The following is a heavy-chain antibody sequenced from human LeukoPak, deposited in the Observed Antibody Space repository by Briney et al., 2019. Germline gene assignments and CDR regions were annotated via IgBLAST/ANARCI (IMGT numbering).Heavy chain of an antibody. CDR1: GFTFSSYG. D-gene: IGHD5-12*01. CDR2: ISSSSSYI. J-gene: IGHJ4*02. V-gene: IGHV3-21*01. Sequence: GGSLRLSCAASGFTFSSYGMNWVRQAPGKGLEWVSSISSSSSYIYYADSLKGRFTISRDNAKNSLYLQMNSLRAEDTAVYYCARGERYSGYDSLGDYWGQGTLVTVSS. CDR3: ARGERYSGYDSLGDY.